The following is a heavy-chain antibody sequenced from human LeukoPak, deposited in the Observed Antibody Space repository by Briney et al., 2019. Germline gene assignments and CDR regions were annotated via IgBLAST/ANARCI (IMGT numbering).Heavy chain of an antibody. CDR2: ISSSSSTI. Sequence: GGSLRLSCAASGFTFSSYSMNWVRQAPGEGLEWVSYISSSSSTIYYADSVKGRFTISRDNAKNSLYLQMNSLRAEDTAVYYCARSDPLDYWGQGTLVTVSS. CDR1: GFTFSSYS. J-gene: IGHJ4*02. CDR3: ARSDPLDY. V-gene: IGHV3-48*04.